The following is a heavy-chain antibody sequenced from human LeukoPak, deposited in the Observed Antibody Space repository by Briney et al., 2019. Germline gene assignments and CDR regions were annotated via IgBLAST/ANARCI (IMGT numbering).Heavy chain of an antibody. J-gene: IGHJ4*02. CDR1: GFTFSSYA. CDR2: ISSSSSTI. V-gene: IGHV3-48*01. D-gene: IGHD2-21*01. CDR3: AKDHGIVVTRGDY. Sequence: GGSLRLSCAASGFTFSSYAMNWVRQAPGKGLEWVSYISSSSSTIYYADSVKGRFTISRDNPKNTLYLQMNSLRAEDTAVYYCAKDHGIVVTRGDYWGQGTLVTVSS.